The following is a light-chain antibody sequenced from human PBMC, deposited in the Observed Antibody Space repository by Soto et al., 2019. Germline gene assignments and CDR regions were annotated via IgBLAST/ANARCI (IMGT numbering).Light chain of an antibody. V-gene: IGLV2-14*03. CDR2: DVN. CDR3: GSYTSSSAVV. J-gene: IGLJ2*01. CDR1: SSDVGGHNY. Sequence: QSALTQPASVSGSRGQPLTISCTGTSSDVGGHNYVSWYQQHPGKAPKLIIYDVNTRPSGVSNRLSGSKSGNTASLTISGLQAEDEADYYCGSYTSSSAVVFGGGTKVTVL.